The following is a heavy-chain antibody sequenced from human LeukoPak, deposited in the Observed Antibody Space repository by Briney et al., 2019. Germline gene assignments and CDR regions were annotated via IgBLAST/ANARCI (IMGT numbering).Heavy chain of an antibody. CDR2: IQDDGSDK. Sequence: GGSLRLSCAASGFTFSSYGMHWVRQAPGKGLEWVAFIQDDGSDKYYADSVKGRFTISRDNSKNMLYLEMNSLSTEDTAVYYCAKGDQPLLYGGAFDSWGQGTLVTVSS. V-gene: IGHV3-30*02. D-gene: IGHD2-2*02. J-gene: IGHJ4*02. CDR1: GFTFSSYG. CDR3: AKGDQPLLYGGAFDS.